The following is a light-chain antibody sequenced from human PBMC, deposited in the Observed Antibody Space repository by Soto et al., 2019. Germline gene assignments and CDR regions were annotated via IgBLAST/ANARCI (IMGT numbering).Light chain of an antibody. CDR1: SSDVGGYNY. Sequence: QSALTQPASVSGSPEQSITISCTGTSSDVGGYNYVSWYQHHTGKAPKLMIYEVSNRPSGVSNRFSGSKSLNTASLTISGLQAEDEANYYCSSYTSSSTYVVFGGGTKLTVL. J-gene: IGLJ2*01. CDR3: SSYTSSSTYVV. V-gene: IGLV2-14*01. CDR2: EVS.